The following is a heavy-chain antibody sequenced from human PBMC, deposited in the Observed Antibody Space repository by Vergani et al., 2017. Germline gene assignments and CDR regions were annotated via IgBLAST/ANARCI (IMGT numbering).Heavy chain of an antibody. CDR2: IRYDGSNK. CDR1: GFTFSSYG. V-gene: IGHV3-30*02. CDR3: AKEARAPKNYYYGMDV. Sequence: QVQLVQSGAEVKKPGGSLRLSCAASGFTFSSYGMHWVRQAPGKGLEWVAFIRYDGSNKYYADSVKGRFTISRDNSKNTLYLQMNSLRAEDTAVYYCAKEARAPKNYYYGMDVWGQGTTVTVSS. J-gene: IGHJ6*02.